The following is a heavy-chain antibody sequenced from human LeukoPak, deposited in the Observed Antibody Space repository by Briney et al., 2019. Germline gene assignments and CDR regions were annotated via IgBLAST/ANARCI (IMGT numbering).Heavy chain of an antibody. J-gene: IGHJ6*03. Sequence: HPGGSLRLSCAASGFTFSSYAMSWVRQAPGKGLEWVSAISGSGGSTYYADSVKGRFTISRDNPKNTLYLQMNSLRAEDTAVYYCAKAGQGGEDYYYMDVWGKGTTVTVSS. V-gene: IGHV3-23*01. CDR1: GFTFSSYA. CDR2: ISGSGGST. D-gene: IGHD2-21*01. CDR3: AKAGQGGEDYYYMDV.